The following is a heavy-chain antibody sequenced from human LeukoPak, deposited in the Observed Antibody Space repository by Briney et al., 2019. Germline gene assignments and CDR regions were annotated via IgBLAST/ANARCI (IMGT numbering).Heavy chain of an antibody. Sequence: PGGSLRLSCAASGFTFDDYAMHWVRQAPGKGLEWVGRIKSKTDGGTTDYAAPVTDRFTISRDDSKNTLYLQINSLKTEDTAVYYCATGGGRSCSTTTCYYNYWGQGTLVTVSS. CDR1: GFTFDDYA. CDR2: IKSKTDGGTT. J-gene: IGHJ4*02. D-gene: IGHD2-2*01. V-gene: IGHV3-15*01. CDR3: ATGGGRSCSTTTCYYNY.